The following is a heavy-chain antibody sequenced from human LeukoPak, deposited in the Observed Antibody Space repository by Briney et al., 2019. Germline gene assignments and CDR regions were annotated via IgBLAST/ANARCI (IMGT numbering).Heavy chain of an antibody. J-gene: IGHJ4*02. D-gene: IGHD6-19*01. CDR2: IYNGVPT. V-gene: IGHV4-4*09. CDR3: VQTSGWPGFDY. Sequence: SETLSLTCTASGAPISRFFWNWVRQPPGKGLEWIGNIYNGVPTFFNPSLKSRVTLSVDTSKTQFSLQLASVTAADTAVYYCVQTSGWPGFDYWGQGILVTVSS. CDR1: GAPISRFF.